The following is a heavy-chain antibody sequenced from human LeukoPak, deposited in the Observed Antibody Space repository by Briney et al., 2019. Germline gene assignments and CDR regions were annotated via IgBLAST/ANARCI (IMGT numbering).Heavy chain of an antibody. CDR1: GFTFSSYW. D-gene: IGHD3-10*01. J-gene: IGHJ5*02. CDR3: ARDGWFGDYNWFDP. Sequence: GGSLRLSCAASGFTFSSYWMSWVRQAPGKGLEWVSYISSASNTIYYADSVKGRFTISRDNAKNSLYPQMNSLRAEDTAMYYCARDGWFGDYNWFDPWGQGTLVTVSS. CDR2: ISSASNTI. V-gene: IGHV3-48*01.